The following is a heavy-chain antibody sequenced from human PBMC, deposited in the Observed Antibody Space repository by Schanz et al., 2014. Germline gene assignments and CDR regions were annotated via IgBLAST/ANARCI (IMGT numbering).Heavy chain of an antibody. V-gene: IGHV4-4*02. CDR1: GGSITTPNW. Sequence: QVQLQESGPGVVKPSGTLSLTCAVSGGSITTPNWWNWVRQPPGKGLEWIGEVYQTGRTNYKTSLGSRVTMSIDKSKNQFFLILTSVTASDTAVYYCARGRYDGGGSFDSWGQGALVTVSS. CDR2: VYQTGRT. CDR3: ARGRYDGGGSFDS. D-gene: IGHD3-16*01. J-gene: IGHJ4*02.